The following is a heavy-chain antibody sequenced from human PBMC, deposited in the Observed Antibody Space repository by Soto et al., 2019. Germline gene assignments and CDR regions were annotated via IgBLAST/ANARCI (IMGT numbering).Heavy chain of an antibody. Sequence: PGESLKISCKASGYSFTSFFIGRVRQMPGKGPGGMGLIYPGDSESRYSPAFQGQVTMSVDKSVDTAYLQWSSLKAADTAIYYCARPVPWANGMDVWGQGTTVTVSS. CDR2: IYPGDSES. D-gene: IGHD7-27*01. CDR3: ARPVPWANGMDV. V-gene: IGHV5-51*01. J-gene: IGHJ6*02. CDR1: GYSFTSFF.